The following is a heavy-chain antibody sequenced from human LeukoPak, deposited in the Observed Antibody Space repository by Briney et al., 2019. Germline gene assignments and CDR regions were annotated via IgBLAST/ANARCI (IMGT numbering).Heavy chain of an antibody. J-gene: IGHJ6*02. CDR2: ITSSSSYI. Sequence: GRTLRLSRATSIFTLNRYSMNGATHAPGKGRECVSSITSSSSYIYYADAVKGRFTTSRDNAKNSLYLQMTSLRAEDTAVYYCAREMMYAVTATRPGYYYYGMDVWGQGTRVTVSS. D-gene: IGHD5-18*01. CDR1: IFTLNRYS. V-gene: IGHV3-21*01. CDR3: AREMMYAVTATRPGYYYYGMDV.